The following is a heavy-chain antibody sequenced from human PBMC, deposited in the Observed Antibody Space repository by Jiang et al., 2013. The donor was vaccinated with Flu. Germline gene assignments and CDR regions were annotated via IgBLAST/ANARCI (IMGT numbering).Heavy chain of an antibody. Sequence: VQLVESGGGLVQPGGSLRLSCAASGFTFSSYAMSRVRQAPGKGLEWVSAISGSGGSTYYADSVKGRFTISRDNSKNTLYLQMNSLRAEDTAVYYCAKERRNHCSGGSCSNYGMDVWGQGTTVTVSS. J-gene: IGHJ6*02. CDR3: AKERRNHCSGGSCSNYGMDV. CDR1: GFTFSSYA. CDR2: ISGSGGST. D-gene: IGHD2-15*01. V-gene: IGHV3-23*04.